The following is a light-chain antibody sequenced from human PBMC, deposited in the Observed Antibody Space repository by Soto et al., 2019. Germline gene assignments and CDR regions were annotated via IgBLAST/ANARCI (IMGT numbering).Light chain of an antibody. CDR3: QQYNTYSGT. CDR2: KAS. Sequence: DIQMTQSPSTLSASVGDRVTITCRASQSISSWLAWYQQKPGKAPNLLIFKASSLESGVPSRFSGSGSGTEFTLTISRLQPEDVATYYCQQYNTYSGTFGQGTKGDIK. J-gene: IGKJ1*01. V-gene: IGKV1-5*03. CDR1: QSISSW.